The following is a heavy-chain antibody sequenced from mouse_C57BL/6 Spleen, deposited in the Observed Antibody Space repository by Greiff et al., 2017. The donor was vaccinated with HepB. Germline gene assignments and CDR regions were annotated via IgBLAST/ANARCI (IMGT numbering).Heavy chain of an antibody. CDR3: ARSGYYGSSWMAY. D-gene: IGHD1-1*01. J-gene: IGHJ3*01. Sequence: VQLQQSGAELVKPGASVKISCKASGYAFSSYWMNWVKQRPGKGLEWIGQIYPGDGDTNYNGKFKGKATLTADNSSSTAYMQLSSLTSEDSAVYFCARSGYYGSSWMAYWGQGTLVTVSA. CDR2: IYPGDGDT. CDR1: GYAFSSYW. V-gene: IGHV1-80*01.